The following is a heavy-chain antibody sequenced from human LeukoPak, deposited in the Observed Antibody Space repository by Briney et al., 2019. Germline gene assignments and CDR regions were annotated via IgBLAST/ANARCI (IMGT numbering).Heavy chain of an antibody. D-gene: IGHD2-2*01. J-gene: IGHJ4*02. V-gene: IGHV3-74*01. CDR2: INSDGSST. Sequence: GGSLRLSCAASGFTFSSYWMHWVRQAPGKGLVWVSRINSDGSSTSYADSVKGRFTISRDNAKNTLYLQMNSLRAEDTAVYYCVTGYCSTTRCPESGQWGQGTLVTVSS. CDR1: GFTFSSYW. CDR3: VTGYCSTTRCPESGQ.